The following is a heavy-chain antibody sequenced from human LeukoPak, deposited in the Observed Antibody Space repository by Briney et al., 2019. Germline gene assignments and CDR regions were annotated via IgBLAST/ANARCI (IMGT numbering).Heavy chain of an antibody. Sequence: GGSLRLSCAASGFTFSSYWMHWVRQAPGKGLVWVSRINSDGSSTSYADSVKGRFTISRDNAKNTLYLQMNSLRAEDTAVYYCAREDYYDSSGQALDYWGQGTLVTVSS. V-gene: IGHV3-74*01. J-gene: IGHJ4*02. D-gene: IGHD3-22*01. CDR1: GFTFSSYW. CDR3: AREDYYDSSGQALDY. CDR2: INSDGSST.